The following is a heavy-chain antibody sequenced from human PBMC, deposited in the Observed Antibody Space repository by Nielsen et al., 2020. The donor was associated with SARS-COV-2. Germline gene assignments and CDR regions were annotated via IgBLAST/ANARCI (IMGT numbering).Heavy chain of an antibody. CDR1: GGSISTYF. V-gene: IGHV4-59*13. Sequence: SETLSLTCTTSGGSISTYFWSWIRQPPGKGLEWIGSISYSGSPSYNPSLNRRVTISLDTSKNQFSLRLTSVTAAYTAVYYCARVGQWGGLDVWAQGTTVTVSS. CDR3: ARVGQWGGLDV. CDR2: ISYSGSP. D-gene: IGHD6-19*01. J-gene: IGHJ3*01.